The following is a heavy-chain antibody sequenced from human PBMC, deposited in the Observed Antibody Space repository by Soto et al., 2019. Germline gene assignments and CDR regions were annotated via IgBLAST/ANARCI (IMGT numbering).Heavy chain of an antibody. CDR2: ISSSSSHI. Sequence: EVQLVASGGGLVKPVGSLSLSCSASGFTFSNSNRYWVRPVPGKGLEWVSSISSSSSHIYYGDSVKGRFTISRDTAKQSLYLQMNSLRVEDTAVYYCASPPRDHEGYYQWVYWGQGTLLTVSS. J-gene: IGHJ4*02. CDR3: ASPPRDHEGYYQWVY. CDR1: GFTFSNSN. V-gene: IGHV3-21*01. D-gene: IGHD3-22*01.